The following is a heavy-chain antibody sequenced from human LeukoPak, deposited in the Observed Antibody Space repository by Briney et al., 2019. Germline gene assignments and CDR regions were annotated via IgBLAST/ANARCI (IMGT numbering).Heavy chain of an antibody. V-gene: IGHV4-4*07. Sequence: KPSETLSLTCNVFGVSISNYFWSWLRQPAGKGLEWIGRFYASGTTYYNPPLRSRVTLSMDTSKNHFSLKLTSVTAADTAVYYCARTHCGGGSCDTFDPWGQGTLVTVSS. CDR3: ARTHCGGGSCDTFDP. D-gene: IGHD2-21*01. CDR1: GVSISNYF. CDR2: FYASGTT. J-gene: IGHJ5*02.